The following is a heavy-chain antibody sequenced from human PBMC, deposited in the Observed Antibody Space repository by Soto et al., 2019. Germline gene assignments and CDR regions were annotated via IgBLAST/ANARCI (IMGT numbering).Heavy chain of an antibody. CDR2: IFPRDSDT. V-gene: IGHV5-51*01. CDR3: ARLGSLLQPIDT. D-gene: IGHD3-10*01. Sequence: PGESLKISCQASGYTFTNYWIGWVRQMPGRGLEWVGLIFPRDSDTRYSASFEGQVTISTDISIATAYLHWRSLEAPDTATYFCARLGSLLQPIDTWGQGTPGTVS. CDR1: GYTFTNYW. J-gene: IGHJ5*02.